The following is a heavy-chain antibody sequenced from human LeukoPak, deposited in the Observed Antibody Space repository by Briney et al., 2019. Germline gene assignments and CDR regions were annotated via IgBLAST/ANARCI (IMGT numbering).Heavy chain of an antibody. V-gene: IGHV3-23*01. CDR3: AKPTGITGTTLPSPFDY. Sequence: GSLRLSCAASGFTFNNYAMTWVRQAPGKGLEWVSTISGSSGSTYYADSVKGRFTISRDNSKNTLYLQMRSLRAEDTALYYCAKPTGITGTTLPSPFDYWGQGTLVTVSS. J-gene: IGHJ4*02. CDR2: ISGSSGST. CDR1: GFTFNNYA. D-gene: IGHD1-20*01.